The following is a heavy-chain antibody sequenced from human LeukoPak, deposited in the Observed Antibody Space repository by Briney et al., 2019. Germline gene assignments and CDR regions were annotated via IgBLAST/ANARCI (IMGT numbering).Heavy chain of an antibody. CDR3: ARRSTTRYCSSTSCLQWFDA. V-gene: IGHV4-31*03. J-gene: IGHJ5*02. CDR1: GGSISSGGYY. D-gene: IGHD2-2*01. Sequence: SQTLSLTCTVSGGSISSGGYYWSWIRQHPGKGLEWIGYIYYSGSTYYNPSLKSRVTISVDTSKNQFSLKLSSVTAADTAVYYCARRSTTRYCSSTSCLQWFDACGEGTLVTVSS. CDR2: IYYSGST.